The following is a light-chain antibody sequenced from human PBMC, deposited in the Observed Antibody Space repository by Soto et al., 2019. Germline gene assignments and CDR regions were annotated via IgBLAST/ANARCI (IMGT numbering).Light chain of an antibody. Sequence: DIQMTQSPSTLSASVGDTVTITCRASQDISSRLVWFQQKPGKAPKLLIYAASRLQSGVPSRFSGSGSGTHFTLSISSLQPEDFATYFCQQANSFPITFGQGTRLEIK. CDR1: QDISSR. CDR2: AAS. J-gene: IGKJ5*01. V-gene: IGKV1-12*01. CDR3: QQANSFPIT.